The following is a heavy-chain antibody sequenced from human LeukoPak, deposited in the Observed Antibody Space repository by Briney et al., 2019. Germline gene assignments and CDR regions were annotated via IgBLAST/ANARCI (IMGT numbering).Heavy chain of an antibody. CDR1: GLTFSNYA. CDR3: SKDPNGDYVGALDM. D-gene: IGHD4-17*01. V-gene: IGHV3-23*01. Sequence: GGSLRLSCTASGLTFSNYATTWVRQAPGKGLEWVSSITGSGRGTYYADSVKGRFSVSRDNSQNTVFLHMNSLRADDTALYYCSKDPNGDYVGALDMWGPGTMVTVYS. CDR2: ITGSGRGT. J-gene: IGHJ3*02.